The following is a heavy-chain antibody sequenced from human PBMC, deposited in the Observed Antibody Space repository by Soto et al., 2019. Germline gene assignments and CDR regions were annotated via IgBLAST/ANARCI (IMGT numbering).Heavy chain of an antibody. J-gene: IGHJ3*02. CDR1: GFTFSSYW. CDR2: INSDGSST. D-gene: IGHD3-22*01. V-gene: IGHV3-74*01. CDR3: ARGEVGGYYDSSGYFHDAFDI. Sequence: EVQLVESGGGLVQPGGSLRLSCAASGFTFSSYWMHWVRQAPGKGLVWVSRINSDGSSTSYADSVKGRFTISRDNAKNTLYLQMNRLRAEDTAVYYCARGEVGGYYDSSGYFHDAFDIWGQGTMVTVSS.